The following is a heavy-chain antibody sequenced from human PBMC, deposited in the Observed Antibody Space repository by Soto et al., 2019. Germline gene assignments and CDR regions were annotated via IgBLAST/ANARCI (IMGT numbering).Heavy chain of an antibody. J-gene: IGHJ5*02. CDR3: ARPFLDVVRGVIGWFDP. V-gene: IGHV4-39*01. D-gene: IGHD3-10*01. CDR2: IYYSGST. CDR1: GGSISSSSYY. Sequence: QLQLQESGPGLVKPSETLSLTCTVSGGSISSSSYYWGWIRQPPGKGLEWIGSIYYSGSTYYNPSLKSRVTISVDTSKNQFSLKLSSVTAADTAVYYCARPFLDVVRGVIGWFDPWGQGTLVTVSS.